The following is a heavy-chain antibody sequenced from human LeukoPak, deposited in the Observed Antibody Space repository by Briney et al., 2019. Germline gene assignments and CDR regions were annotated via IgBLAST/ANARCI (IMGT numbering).Heavy chain of an antibody. Sequence: PGGSLRLSCAASGFTFSSYSMNWVRQAPGKGLEWVSSISSSSSYIYYADSVKGRFTISRDNAKNSLYLQMNSLRAEDTAVYYCAGRGYYYDSSGYYEEDYWGQGTLVTVSS. D-gene: IGHD3-22*01. J-gene: IGHJ4*02. CDR1: GFTFSSYS. CDR2: ISSSSSYI. V-gene: IGHV3-21*01. CDR3: AGRGYYYDSSGYYEEDY.